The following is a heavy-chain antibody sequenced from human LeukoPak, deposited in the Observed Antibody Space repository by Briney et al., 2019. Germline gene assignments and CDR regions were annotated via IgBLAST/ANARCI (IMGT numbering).Heavy chain of an antibody. D-gene: IGHD6-19*01. CDR3: ARDLAVAGKGPGDY. CDR2: ISSSGSTI. J-gene: IGHJ4*02. CDR1: GFTFSSYE. V-gene: IGHV3-48*03. Sequence: GESLRLSCAASGFTFSSYEMNWVRQAPGKGLEWVSYISSSGSTIYYADSVKGRFTISRDNAKNSLYLQMNSLRAEDTAVYYCARDLAVAGKGPGDYWGQGTLVTVSS.